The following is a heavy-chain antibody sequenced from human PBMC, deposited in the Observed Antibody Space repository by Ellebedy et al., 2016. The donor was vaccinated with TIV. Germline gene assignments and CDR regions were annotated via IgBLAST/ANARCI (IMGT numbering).Heavy chain of an antibody. CDR1: GFTLGTYW. D-gene: IGHD1-26*01. V-gene: IGHV3-7*01. CDR3: ARDKIAGATHFDL. CDR2: IKQDGGEI. J-gene: IGHJ4*02. Sequence: GGSLRLSCAASGFTLGTYWMSWVRQAPGKGLEWVANIKQDGGEIYYVDSVKGRFTISRDNAKNSLSLQMNSLRAGDTAIYYCARDKIAGATHFDLWGQGTLVTVSS.